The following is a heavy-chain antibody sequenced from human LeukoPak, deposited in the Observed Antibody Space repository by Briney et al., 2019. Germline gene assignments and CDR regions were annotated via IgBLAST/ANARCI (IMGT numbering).Heavy chain of an antibody. CDR2: IYWNDDK. Sequence: SSPTLVNPTQTLTLTCTFSGFSLSTSEVEVGVGWLRQPPGKALEWLAVIYWNDDKRYSPSLKSRLTITKDTSKNQVVLTLTNMDPVDTATYYCAHKGTASLYEYWGQGTLVTVSS. CDR3: AHKGTASLYEY. D-gene: IGHD5-18*01. V-gene: IGHV2-5*01. CDR1: GFSLSTSEVEVG. J-gene: IGHJ4*02.